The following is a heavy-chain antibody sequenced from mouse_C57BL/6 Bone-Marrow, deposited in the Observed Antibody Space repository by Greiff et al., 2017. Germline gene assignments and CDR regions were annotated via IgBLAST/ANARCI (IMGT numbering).Heavy chain of an antibody. J-gene: IGHJ1*03. CDR2: INPNYGTT. CDR1: GYSFTDSN. V-gene: IGHV1-39*01. D-gene: IGHD1-1*01. Sequence: VQLQQSGPELVKPGASVKISCKASGYSFTDSNMNWVKQSNGKSLESIGVINPNYGTTSYNQKFKGKATLTVDQSSSTAYMQLNSLTSEDSAVYYCAREVIITTVVAPYWYFDVWGTGTTVTVSS. CDR3: AREVIITTVVAPYWYFDV.